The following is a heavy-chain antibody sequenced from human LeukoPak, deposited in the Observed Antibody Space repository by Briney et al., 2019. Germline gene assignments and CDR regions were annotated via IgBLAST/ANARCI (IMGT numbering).Heavy chain of an antibody. CDR1: GGSISTSY. D-gene: IGHD1-1*01. J-gene: IGHJ4*02. CDR3: ARGQSTGTTAQPDY. Sequence: PSETLSLTCTVSGGSISTSYWSWLRQPPGEGVEWIGYIYYSGYTNYNPSLKSRVTMSVDTSKNQFSLKLSSVTAADTAVYYCARGQSTGTTAQPDYWGQGTLVTVSS. CDR2: IYYSGYT. V-gene: IGHV4-59*13.